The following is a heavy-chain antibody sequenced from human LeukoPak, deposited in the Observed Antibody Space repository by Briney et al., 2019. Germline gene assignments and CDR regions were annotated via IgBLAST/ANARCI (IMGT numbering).Heavy chain of an antibody. CDR3: ARVITMIVVVSALDAFDI. D-gene: IGHD3-22*01. J-gene: IGHJ3*02. CDR2: IYYSGST. Sequence: PSETLSLTCTVSGGSISSSSYYWGWIRQPPGKGLEWFGSIYYSGSTYYNPSLKSRVTISVDTSRNQFSLKLSSVTAADTAVYYCARVITMIVVVSALDAFDIWGQGTMVTVSS. V-gene: IGHV4-39*07. CDR1: GGSISSSSYY.